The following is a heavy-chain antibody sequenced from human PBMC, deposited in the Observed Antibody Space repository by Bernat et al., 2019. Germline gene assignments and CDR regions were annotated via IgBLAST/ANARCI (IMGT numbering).Heavy chain of an antibody. CDR3: ASFTVTTGNFDY. D-gene: IGHD4-17*01. Sequence: EVQLVESGGGVVQPGGSLRLSCAASGFTFDDYAMHWVRQAPGKGLEWVSLISGDGGSTYYADSMKGRFTISRDNSKNSLYLQMNSLRTEDTALYYCASFTVTTGNFDYWGQGTLVTVSS. J-gene: IGHJ4*02. CDR1: GFTFDDYA. CDR2: ISGDGGST. V-gene: IGHV3-43*02.